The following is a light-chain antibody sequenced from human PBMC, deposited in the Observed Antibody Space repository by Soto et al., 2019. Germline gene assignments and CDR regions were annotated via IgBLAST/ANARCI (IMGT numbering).Light chain of an antibody. J-gene: IGKJ2*01. CDR1: QTISTW. CDR2: KAS. V-gene: IGKV1-5*03. Sequence: DIQMTQSPSTLSASVGDRVTITCRASQTISTWLACFQQRPGKAPNLLIYKASSLESGVSSRFSGSGSGTEFTLTISNLQPDDFATYYCQHYNSYPYTFGQGTKLEIK. CDR3: QHYNSYPYT.